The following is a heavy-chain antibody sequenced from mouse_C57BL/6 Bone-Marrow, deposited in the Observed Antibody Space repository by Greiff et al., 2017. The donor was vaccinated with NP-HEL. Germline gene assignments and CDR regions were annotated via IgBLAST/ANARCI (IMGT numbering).Heavy chain of an antibody. J-gene: IGHJ3*01. CDR3: ARSRAYYYGSSPWFAY. V-gene: IGHV1-42*01. CDR2: INPSTGGT. D-gene: IGHD1-1*01. Sequence: VQLKQSGPELVKPGASVKISCKASGYSFTGYYMNWVKQSPEKSLEWIGEINPSTGGTTYNQKFKAKATLTEDKSSSTAYMQLKSLTSEDSAVYYCARSRAYYYGSSPWFAYWGQGTLVTVSA. CDR1: GYSFTGYY.